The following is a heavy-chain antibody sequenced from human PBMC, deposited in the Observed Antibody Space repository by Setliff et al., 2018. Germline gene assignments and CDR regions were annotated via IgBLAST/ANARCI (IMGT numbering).Heavy chain of an antibody. V-gene: IGHV4-34*01. J-gene: IGHJ6*03. CDR2: INHSGIS. CDR1: GGTFSDYY. Sequence: PSETLSLTCAASGGTFSDYYWTWIRQPPGKGLEWIGEINHSGISNYNPSLKSRVTIAVDTSNNQFSLKLTSVTAADTAVYYCARVGPRVIVRAMYNYYYMDVWGKGTTVTVSS. CDR3: ARVGPRVIVRAMYNYYYMDV. D-gene: IGHD2-2*01.